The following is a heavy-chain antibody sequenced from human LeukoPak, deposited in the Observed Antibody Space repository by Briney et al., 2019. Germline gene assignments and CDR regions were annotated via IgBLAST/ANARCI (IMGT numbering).Heavy chain of an antibody. V-gene: IGHV1-18*01. J-gene: IGHJ6*03. CDR2: ISAYNGNT. Sequence: ASVKVSCKASGYTFTSYGISWVRQAPGQGLEWMGWISAYNGNTNYAQKLQGRVTMTTDTSTSTAYMELRSLRSDDTAVYYCARDSGYSSYDPLNYYYYMDVWGKGTTVTVSS. CDR3: ARDSGYSSYDPLNYYYYMDV. D-gene: IGHD5-12*01. CDR1: GYTFTSYG.